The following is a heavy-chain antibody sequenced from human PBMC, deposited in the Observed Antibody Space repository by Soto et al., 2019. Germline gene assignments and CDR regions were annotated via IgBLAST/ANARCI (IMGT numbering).Heavy chain of an antibody. Sequence: GASVKVSCKASGYTFTSYGISWVRQAPGQGLEWMGWISAYNGNTNYAQKLQGRVTMTTDTSTSTAYMELRSLRSDDTAVYYCARDPSDIAVAGPLTDYWGQGTLVTVS. J-gene: IGHJ4*02. CDR1: GYTFTSYG. CDR3: ARDPSDIAVAGPLTDY. D-gene: IGHD6-19*01. V-gene: IGHV1-18*01. CDR2: ISAYNGNT.